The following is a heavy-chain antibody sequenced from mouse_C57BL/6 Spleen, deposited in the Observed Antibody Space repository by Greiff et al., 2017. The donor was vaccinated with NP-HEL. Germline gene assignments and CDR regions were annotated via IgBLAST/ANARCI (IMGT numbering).Heavy chain of an antibody. CDR2: ISYDGSN. J-gene: IGHJ1*03. D-gene: IGHD2-4*01. Sequence: EVKLMESGPGLVKPSQSLSLTCSVTGYSITSGYYWNWIRQFPGNKLEWMGYISYDGSNNYNPSLKNRISITRDTSKNQFFLKLNSVTTEDTATYYCARGDYGGYFDVWGTGTTVTVSS. CDR3: ARGDYGGYFDV. CDR1: GYSITSGYY. V-gene: IGHV3-6*01.